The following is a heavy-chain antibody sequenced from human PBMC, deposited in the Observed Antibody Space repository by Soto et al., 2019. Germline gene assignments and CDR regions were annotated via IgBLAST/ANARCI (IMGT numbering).Heavy chain of an antibody. Sequence: GASVKVSCKASGYDFTAYDINWVRQASGQGLEWMGWMNPINGATGSARRFQGRVSMTRNTATATAYLELTSLRSDDSAVYFCGRGPSPRAPAGGTPYYYAMDVWVQGTTVTVSS. CDR1: GYDFTAYD. CDR2: MNPINGAT. D-gene: IGHD2-2*01. V-gene: IGHV1-8*02. J-gene: IGHJ6*02. CDR3: GRGPSPRAPAGGTPYYYAMDV.